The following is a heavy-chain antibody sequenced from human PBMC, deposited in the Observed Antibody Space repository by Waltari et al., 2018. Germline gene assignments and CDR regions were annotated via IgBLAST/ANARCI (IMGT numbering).Heavy chain of an antibody. Sequence: QLQLQESGPGLVKPSETLSLTCTVSGGSISSSSYYWGWIRQPPGKGLEWIVSIYYSGGTYYNPSLKSRVTISVDTSKNQFSLKLSSVTAADTAVYYCALSGGSAKYYYYYYMDVWGKGTTVTVSS. J-gene: IGHJ6*03. V-gene: IGHV4-39*01. CDR1: GGSISSSSYY. CDR3: ALSGGSAKYYYYYYMDV. CDR2: IYYSGGT. D-gene: IGHD2-15*01.